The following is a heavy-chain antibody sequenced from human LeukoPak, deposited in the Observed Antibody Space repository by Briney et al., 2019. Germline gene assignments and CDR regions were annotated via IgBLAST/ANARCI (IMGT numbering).Heavy chain of an antibody. CDR1: GFTFSSYG. V-gene: IGHV3-33*01. D-gene: IGHD3-22*01. CDR3: ARENYYDSSGYYYGRFDP. CDR2: IWYDGSNK. Sequence: GGSLRLSCAASGFTFSSYGMHWVRQAPGKGLEWVAVIWYDGSNKYYADSVKGRFTISRDNSKNTLYLQMNSLRAEDTAVYYCARENYYDSSGYYYGRFDPWGQGTLVTVSS. J-gene: IGHJ5*02.